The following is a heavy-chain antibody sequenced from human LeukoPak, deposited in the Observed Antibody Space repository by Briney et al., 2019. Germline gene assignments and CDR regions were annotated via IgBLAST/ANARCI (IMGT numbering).Heavy chain of an antibody. D-gene: IGHD1-20*01. Sequence: GASVKVSCKASGYTFTNYDINWVRQAPGQGLEWMGWMNPNGTNIGYSQKFQGRATMTRNTSISTAYMELSSLRSEDTAVYYCARDSISGSWSVDYWGQGTLVTVSS. CDR3: ARDSISGSWSVDY. V-gene: IGHV1-8*01. J-gene: IGHJ4*02. CDR2: MNPNGTNI. CDR1: GYTFTNYD.